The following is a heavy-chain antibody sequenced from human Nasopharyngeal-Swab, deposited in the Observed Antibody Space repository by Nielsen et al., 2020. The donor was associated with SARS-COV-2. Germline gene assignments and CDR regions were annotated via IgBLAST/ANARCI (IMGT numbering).Heavy chain of an antibody. D-gene: IGHD1-1*01. CDR2: INPDGSTT. J-gene: IGHJ4*02. CDR3: ATAGNYRFDN. Sequence: GESLKISCAPSEFTLSSYWMHWVRQAPGKGLVWVSRINPDGSTTNYVDSMKGRFTTSRDNARNTLYLHMYSLRDDDTAVYYCATAGNYRFDNWGQGTLVTVSS. CDR1: EFTLSSYW. V-gene: IGHV3-74*01.